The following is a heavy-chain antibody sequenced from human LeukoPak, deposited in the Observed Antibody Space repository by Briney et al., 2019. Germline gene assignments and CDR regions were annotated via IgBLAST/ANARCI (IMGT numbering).Heavy chain of an antibody. CDR1: GGSITTNDYF. Sequence: PSETLSLTCTVSGGSITTNDYFWGWIRQPPGKGLEWIGSIYYSVNTYYSPSLKRRVIISADTSKNQFSLRLSSVTAADTAVYYCARIRTTVTTGWFDPWGQGTLVTVSS. CDR3: ARIRTTVTTGWFDP. CDR2: IYYSVNT. D-gene: IGHD4-17*01. V-gene: IGHV4-39*01. J-gene: IGHJ5*02.